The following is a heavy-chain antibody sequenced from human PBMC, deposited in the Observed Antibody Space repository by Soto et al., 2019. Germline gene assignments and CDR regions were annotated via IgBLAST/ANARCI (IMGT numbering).Heavy chain of an antibody. V-gene: IGHV2-5*02. Sequence: QITLKESGPALMKATQTLTLTCTFSGFSLTTRPVGLGCLRQAPGKALEWLAFAYWDDDNRYNPSLKNRLSNTXYTPKSQVVLTMTNMDPVDTATYDCAHRRDYNGNWDGGYFDSWGPGTLVTVSS. D-gene: IGHD1-1*01. CDR3: AHRRDYNGNWDGGYFDS. CDR1: GFSLTTRPVG. J-gene: IGHJ4*02. CDR2: AYWDDDN.